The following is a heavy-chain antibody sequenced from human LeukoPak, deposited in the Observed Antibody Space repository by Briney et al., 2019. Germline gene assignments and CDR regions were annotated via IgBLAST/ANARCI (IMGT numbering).Heavy chain of an antibody. D-gene: IGHD1-26*01. CDR2: MNPNSGNT. Sequence: ASVKVSCKASGYTFTGYYMHWVRQAPGQGLEWMGWMNPNSGNTGYAQKFQGRVTMTRNTSISTAYMELSSLRSEDTAVYYCARDKIVGPTKFDSWGQGTLVTVSS. J-gene: IGHJ4*02. CDR1: GYTFTGYY. V-gene: IGHV1-8*02. CDR3: ARDKIVGPTKFDS.